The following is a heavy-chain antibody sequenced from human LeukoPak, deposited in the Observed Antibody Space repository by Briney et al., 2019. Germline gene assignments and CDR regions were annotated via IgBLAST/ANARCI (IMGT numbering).Heavy chain of an antibody. D-gene: IGHD5-18*01. CDR3: ARERIQLWSVKKMVFDY. CDR1: GGSFSGYY. Sequence: SETPSLTCAVYGGSFSGYYWSWIRQPPGKGLEWIGEINHSGSTNYNPSLMSRVTISLDTSKNQFSLKLSSVTAADTAVYYCARERIQLWSVKKMVFDYWGQGDVFSVSS. V-gene: IGHV4-34*01. CDR2: INHSGST. J-gene: IGHJ4*02.